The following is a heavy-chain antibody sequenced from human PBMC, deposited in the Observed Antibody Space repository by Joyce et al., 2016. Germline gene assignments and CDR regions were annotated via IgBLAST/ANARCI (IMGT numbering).Heavy chain of an antibody. Sequence: EVQLVESGGGLIQPGGSLRLSCAASGFTVSSNYTSWVRQAPGKGLEWVSIIYSGGSGGSTYYADSVKGRFTSSRDKSKNTLYLQMNSLRAEDTAVYYCARSLAYDYGDYIFNYWGQGTLVTVSS. CDR1: GFTVSSNY. CDR3: ARSLAYDYGDYIFNY. J-gene: IGHJ4*02. V-gene: IGHV3-53*01. CDR2: IYSGGSGGST. D-gene: IGHD4-17*01.